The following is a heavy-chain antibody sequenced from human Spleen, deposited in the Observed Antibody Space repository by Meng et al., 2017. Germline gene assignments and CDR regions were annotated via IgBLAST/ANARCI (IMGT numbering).Heavy chain of an antibody. V-gene: IGHV4-34*01. CDR1: GGSCSYYC. CDR3: ARGPPAGY. CDR2: INHSGST. J-gene: IGHJ4*02. Sequence: QVTLQQWCAGLLKPSETLSLSGVVSGGSCSYYCWSWIRQPPGNGLEWIGEINHSGSTNYNPSLKSRVTISVDTSKKQFSLKLSSVTAEDTAVYYCARGPPAGYWGQGTLVTVSP.